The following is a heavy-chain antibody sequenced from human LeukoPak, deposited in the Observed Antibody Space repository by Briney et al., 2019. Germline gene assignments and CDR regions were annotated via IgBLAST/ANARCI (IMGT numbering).Heavy chain of an antibody. CDR1: GYTFTSYY. D-gene: IGHD3-9*01. Sequence: GASVKVSCKASGYTFTSYYMHWVRQAPGQGLEWMGIINPSGGSTSYAQKFQGRVTMTRDTSTSTVYMELSSLRSEDTAVYYCARESRYFDWVNWFDPWDQGTLVTVSS. V-gene: IGHV1-46*01. CDR3: ARESRYFDWVNWFDP. J-gene: IGHJ5*02. CDR2: INPSGGST.